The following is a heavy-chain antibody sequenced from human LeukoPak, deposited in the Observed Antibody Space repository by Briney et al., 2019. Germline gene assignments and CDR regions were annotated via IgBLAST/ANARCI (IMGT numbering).Heavy chain of an antibody. CDR3: TRDLRLSYDGTLPRPIDY. J-gene: IGHJ4*02. CDR2: IRSKAYGGTT. Sequence: GGSLRLSCTASGFTFGDYAMSWFRQAPGKGLEWVGFIRSKAYGGTTEYAASVKGRFTISRDDSKSIAYLQMNSLKTEDTAVYYCTRDLRLSYDGTLPRPIDYWGQGTLVTVSS. D-gene: IGHD1-7*01. CDR1: GFTFGDYA. V-gene: IGHV3-49*03.